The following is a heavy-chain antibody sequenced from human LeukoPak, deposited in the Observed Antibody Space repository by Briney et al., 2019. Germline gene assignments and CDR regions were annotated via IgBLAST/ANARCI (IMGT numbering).Heavy chain of an antibody. V-gene: IGHV3-30*02. J-gene: IGHJ4*02. Sequence: GGSLRLSCAASGITFSRYGMHWVRQAPGKGLEWVTFIRYDGSIKYYADSVKGRFTMSRDNSKNTLFLQMNSLRAEDTAVYYCAKDGGTFSSGWPYYFDYWGQGTLVTVSS. CDR3: AKDGGTFSSGWPYYFDY. CDR2: IRYDGSIK. D-gene: IGHD6-19*01. CDR1: GITFSRYG.